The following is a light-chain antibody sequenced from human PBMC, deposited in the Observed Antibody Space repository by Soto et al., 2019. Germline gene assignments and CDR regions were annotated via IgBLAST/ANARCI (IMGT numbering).Light chain of an antibody. CDR3: QQSYNSPIT. CDR2: AAS. CDR1: QSIGNH. Sequence: DIQMTQSPSSLSASVGDRVTITCRASQSIGNHLNWYQQKPGKAPKFLIYAASSLQSGVPSRFSGSGSGTEFASPVNSLQHEDFATYYCQQSYNSPITFGQATRLQIK. V-gene: IGKV1-39*01. J-gene: IGKJ5*01.